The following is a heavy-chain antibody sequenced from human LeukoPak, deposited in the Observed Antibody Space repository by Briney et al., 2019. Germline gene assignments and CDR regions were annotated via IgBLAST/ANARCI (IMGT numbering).Heavy chain of an antibody. J-gene: IGHJ6*02. CDR2: INSDGSST. D-gene: IGHD3-22*01. V-gene: IGHV3-74*01. CDR1: GFTFSSYW. Sequence: HPGGSLRLSCAASGFTFSSYWVHWVRQAPGKGLVWVSRINSDGSSTSYADSVKGRFTISRDNAKNSLYLQMNSLRAEDTAVYYCARDTYYYDSSGYYYLSYYYYYYGMDVWGQGTTVTVSS. CDR3: ARDTYYYDSSGYYYLSYYYYYYGMDV.